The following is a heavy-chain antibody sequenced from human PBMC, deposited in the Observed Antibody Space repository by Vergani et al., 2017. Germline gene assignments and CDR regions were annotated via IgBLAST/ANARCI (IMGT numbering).Heavy chain of an antibody. CDR1: GGTFSSYT. D-gene: IGHD3-22*01. V-gene: IGHV1-69*08. CDR3: ARQYYYDSSGYYPFDAFDI. Sequence: QVQLVQSGAEVKKPGSSVKVSCKASGGTFSSYTISWVRQAPGQGLEWMGRIIPILGTANYAQKFQGRVTITADESTSTAYMELSSLRSEDTAVYYCARQYYYDSSGYYPFDAFDIWGQGTMVTVSS. CDR2: IIPILGTA. J-gene: IGHJ3*02.